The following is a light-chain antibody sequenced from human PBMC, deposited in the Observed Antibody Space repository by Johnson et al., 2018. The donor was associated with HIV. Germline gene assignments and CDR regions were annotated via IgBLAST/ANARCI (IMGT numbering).Light chain of an antibody. CDR1: TSNIGNNY. V-gene: IGLV1-51*01. CDR2: ENE. J-gene: IGLJ1*01. CDR3: GSWDNTLSAFF. Sequence: QSVLTQPPSVSAAPGQKVTISCSGSTSNIGNNYVSWYQQLPGTAPKLLIYENEKRPSGIPDRFSGSKSGTSATLDITGLQTGDEADYFCGSWDNTLSAFFFVTGTKVTVL.